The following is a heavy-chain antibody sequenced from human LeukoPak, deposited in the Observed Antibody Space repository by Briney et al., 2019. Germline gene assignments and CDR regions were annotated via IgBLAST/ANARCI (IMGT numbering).Heavy chain of an antibody. Sequence: PGGSLRLSCAASGFTFSSYDMHWVRQAPGKGLEWVAAIKYDGSNKYYVDSVKGRFTISRDNSRNILYLQMNSLRAEDTAVYSRTMLAVASDFDYWGEGTLVTVSS. V-gene: IGHV3-33*01. D-gene: IGHD6-19*01. J-gene: IGHJ4*02. CDR1: GFTFSSYD. CDR2: IKYDGSNK. CDR3: TMLAVASDFDY.